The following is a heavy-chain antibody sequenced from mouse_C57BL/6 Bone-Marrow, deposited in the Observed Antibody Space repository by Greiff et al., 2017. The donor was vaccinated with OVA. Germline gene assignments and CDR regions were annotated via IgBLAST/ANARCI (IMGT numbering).Heavy chain of an antibody. V-gene: IGHV3-6*01. CDR1: GYSITSGYY. D-gene: IGHD2-5*01. Sequence: VQLKESGPGLVKPSQSLSLTCSVTGYSITSGYYWNWIRQFPGNKLEWMGYISYDGSNNYNPSLKNRISITRDTSKNQFFLKLNSVTTEDTATYYCARDSNVSYFDYWGQGTTLTVSS. CDR2: ISYDGSN. CDR3: ARDSNVSYFDY. J-gene: IGHJ2*01.